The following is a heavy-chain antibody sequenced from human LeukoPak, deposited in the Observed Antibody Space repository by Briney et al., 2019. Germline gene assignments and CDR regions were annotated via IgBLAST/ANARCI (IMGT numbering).Heavy chain of an antibody. Sequence: SETLSLTCAVSGGSVSSSNWWSWVRQPPGKGLEWIGEIYHSGSTNYNPSLKSRVTISVDTSKNQFSLKLSSVTAADTAVYYCARDRRGNSWFDPWGQGTLVTVSS. CDR1: GGSVSSSNW. J-gene: IGHJ5*02. D-gene: IGHD1-26*01. V-gene: IGHV4-4*02. CDR3: ARDRRGNSWFDP. CDR2: IYHSGST.